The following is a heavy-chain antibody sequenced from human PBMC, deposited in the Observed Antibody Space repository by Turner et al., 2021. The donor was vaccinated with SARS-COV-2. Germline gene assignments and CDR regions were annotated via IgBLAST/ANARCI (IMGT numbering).Heavy chain of an antibody. Sequence: EVQLVESGGGLVQPGGSLRPSCAASGLTVSSNYMSWVRQAPGKGLEWVSVIYSGGSTYYADSVKGRFTISRDNSKNTLYLQMNSLIAEDTAVYYCAREAAAVNFHGWFDPWGQGTLVTVSS. J-gene: IGHJ5*02. V-gene: IGHV3-66*01. D-gene: IGHD6-13*01. CDR3: AREAAAVNFHGWFDP. CDR2: IYSGGST. CDR1: GLTVSSNY.